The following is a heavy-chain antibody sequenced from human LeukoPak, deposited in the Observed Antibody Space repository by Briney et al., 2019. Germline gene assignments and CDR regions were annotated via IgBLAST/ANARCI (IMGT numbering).Heavy chain of an antibody. D-gene: IGHD3-10*01. CDR1: GDSFGGYY. Sequence: SETLSLTCTVSGDSFGGYYWTWIRQPPGKGLEWIGHIHTSGGTNYNPSLKSRVTMSVDTSKNQFSLKLTSVTAADTAVYFCARQAYSPSGSWTGFDFWGQGTLASVSS. CDR3: ARQAYSPSGSWTGFDF. CDR2: IHTSGGT. J-gene: IGHJ4*02. V-gene: IGHV4-4*09.